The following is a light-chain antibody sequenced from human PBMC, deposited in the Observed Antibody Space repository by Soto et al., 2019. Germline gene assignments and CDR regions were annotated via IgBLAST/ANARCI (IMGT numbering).Light chain of an antibody. CDR3: QQYNSYSQT. Sequence: DIQKTQSPSTLSASVGDRVTITCRASQSISSWLAWYQQKPGKAPKLLIYKASSLESGVPSRFSGSGSGTEFTLTISSLQPDDFATYYCQQYNSYSQTFGQGTKVDI. J-gene: IGKJ1*01. CDR2: KAS. V-gene: IGKV1-5*03. CDR1: QSISSW.